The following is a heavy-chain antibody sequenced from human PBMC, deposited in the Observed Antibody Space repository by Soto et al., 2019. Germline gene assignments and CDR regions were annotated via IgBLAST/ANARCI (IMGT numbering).Heavy chain of an antibody. Sequence: QVQLVQSGAEVKKPGSSVKVSCKVSGGTFSSYAISWVRQAPGQGLEWMGGIIPIFGTANYAQKFQGRVTITADESTSTAYMELSSLRSEDTAVYYCARVWFGELDYYYYGMDVWGQGTTVTVSS. CDR2: IIPIFGTA. D-gene: IGHD3-10*01. CDR1: GGTFSSYA. J-gene: IGHJ6*02. CDR3: ARVWFGELDYYYYGMDV. V-gene: IGHV1-69*01.